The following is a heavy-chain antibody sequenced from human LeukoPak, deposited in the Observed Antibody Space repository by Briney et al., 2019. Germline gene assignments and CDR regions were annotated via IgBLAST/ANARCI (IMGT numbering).Heavy chain of an antibody. D-gene: IGHD2-2*03. V-gene: IGHV3-7*01. CDR3: AKGSWFGYPALDY. Sequence: GGSLRLSCAASGFTFSSSWMSWVRQAPGKGLEWVANIKEDGSEKYYVDSVKGRFTISRDNAQNSLYLHMNSLRAEDTATYYCAKGSWFGYPALDYWGQGTLVTVSS. J-gene: IGHJ4*02. CDR1: GFTFSSSW. CDR2: IKEDGSEK.